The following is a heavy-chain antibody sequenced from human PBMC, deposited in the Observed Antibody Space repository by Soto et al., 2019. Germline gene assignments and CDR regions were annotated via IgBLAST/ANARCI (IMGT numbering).Heavy chain of an antibody. V-gene: IGHV1-18*04. CDR3: ARDVQHWWDYATGGFDY. D-gene: IGHD2-8*02. CDR1: GYSFVSHG. J-gene: IGHJ4*02. Sequence: QIQLVQSGPEVKRPGASVRVSCKASGYSFVSHGISWVRQAPGQGLEWMAWIGPYKGGTKYEQRLQGRVTVNTDTHTSSVYMELRNLGPDDTAVYYCARDVQHWWDYATGGFDYWGQGTLVAVSS. CDR2: IGPYKGGT.